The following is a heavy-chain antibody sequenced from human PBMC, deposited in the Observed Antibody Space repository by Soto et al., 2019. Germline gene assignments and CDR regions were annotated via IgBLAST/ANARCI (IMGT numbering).Heavy chain of an antibody. CDR2: IYYSGST. CDR1: GGAISGYY. V-gene: IGHV4-59*01. D-gene: IGHD6-13*01. CDR3: ARSVAAAFYGWFDP. Sequence: SETLSLTCTVSGGAISGYYWSWIRQPPGKGLEWIGYIYYSGSTNYNPSLKSRVTISVDTSKNQFSLKLSSVTAADTAVYYCARSVAAAFYGWFDPWGQGTLVTVS. J-gene: IGHJ5*02.